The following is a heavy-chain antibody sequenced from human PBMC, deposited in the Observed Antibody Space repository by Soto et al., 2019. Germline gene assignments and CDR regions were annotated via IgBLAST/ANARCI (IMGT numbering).Heavy chain of an antibody. CDR1: GGSITSYY. CDR2: IYYSGNT. CDR3: ARALYGSGVLDD. V-gene: IGHV4-59*12. J-gene: IGHJ6*02. D-gene: IGHD3-10*01. Sequence: QVQLQESGPGLVKPSETLSLTCTVSGGSITSYYWSCIRQPPGKGLEGIGNIYYSGNTKYNPSLNSRVTISVDTSKNQFSLKLSSVTPADTAVYYCARALYGSGVLDDWGQGTTVTVSS.